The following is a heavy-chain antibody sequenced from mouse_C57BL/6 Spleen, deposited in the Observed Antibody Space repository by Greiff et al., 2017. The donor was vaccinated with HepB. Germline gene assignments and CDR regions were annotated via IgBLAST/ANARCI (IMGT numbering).Heavy chain of an antibody. CDR1: GYSITSGYY. Sequence: ESGPGLVKPSQSLSLTCSVTGYSITSGYYWNWIRQFPGNKLEWMGYISYDGSNNYNPSLKNRISITRDTSKNQFFLKLNSVTTEDTATYYCARGLYDGYYKGNYFDYWGQGTTLTVSS. V-gene: IGHV3-6*01. J-gene: IGHJ2*01. CDR2: ISYDGSN. D-gene: IGHD2-3*01. CDR3: ARGLYDGYYKGNYFDY.